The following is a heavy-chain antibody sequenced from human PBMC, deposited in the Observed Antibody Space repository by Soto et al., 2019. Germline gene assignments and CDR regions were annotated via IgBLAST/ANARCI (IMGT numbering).Heavy chain of an antibody. V-gene: IGHV3-30*18. CDR2: TSYDGSNK. Sequence: QVQLVESGGGVVQPGRSLRLSCAASGFTFSSYGMHWVRQAPGKGLEWMAVTSYDGSNKYYADSVKGRFTISRDNSKNTLYLQMNSLSAEDTAVYYCAKAGRIVGDGGMDVWGQGTTVAVSS. CDR3: AKAGRIVGDGGMDV. J-gene: IGHJ6*02. CDR1: GFTFSSYG. D-gene: IGHD1-26*01.